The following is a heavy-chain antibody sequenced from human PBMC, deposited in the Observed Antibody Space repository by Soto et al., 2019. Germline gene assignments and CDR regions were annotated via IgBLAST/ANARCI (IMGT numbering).Heavy chain of an antibody. CDR1: GFTFSSYA. CDR2: ISGSGGST. Sequence: GGSLRLSCAASGFTFSSYAMSWVRQAPGKGLEWVSAISGSGGSTYYADSVKGRFTISRDNSKNTLYLQMNSLRAEDTAVYYCAKWEQLGIYYYYGMDVWGQGTTVTVS. CDR3: AKWEQLGIYYYYGMDV. J-gene: IGHJ6*02. V-gene: IGHV3-23*01. D-gene: IGHD6-13*01.